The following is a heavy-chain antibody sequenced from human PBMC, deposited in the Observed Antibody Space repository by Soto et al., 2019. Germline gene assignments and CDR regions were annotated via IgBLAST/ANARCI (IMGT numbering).Heavy chain of an antibody. Sequence: GGSLRLSCAASGFTFSSYAMHWVRQAPGKGLEYVSVITSNGGNTDYASFVKGRVTITADESTSTAYMELSSLRSEDTAVYYCARDGHHYYGSGSYSYYYYYGMDVWGQGTTVTVSS. CDR1: GFTFSSYA. J-gene: IGHJ6*02. CDR3: ARDGHHYYGSGSYSYYYYYGMDV. V-gene: IGHV3-64*01. D-gene: IGHD3-10*01. CDR2: ITSNGGNT.